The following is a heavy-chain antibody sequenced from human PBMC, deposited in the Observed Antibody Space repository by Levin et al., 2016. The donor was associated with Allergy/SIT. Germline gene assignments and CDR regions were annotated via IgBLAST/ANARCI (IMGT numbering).Heavy chain of an antibody. CDR3: ARDIMDPSMTVVERDYYYYGMDV. Sequence: GGSLRLSCTASGFALGSYWMHWVRQAPGKGLVWVSRINTDGTITNYADSVEGRFTVSRDEAKNTLYLQMNSLSAEDTAVYYCARDIMDPSMTVVERDYYYYGMDVWGQGTTVTVSS. V-gene: IGHV3-74*01. D-gene: IGHD3-22*01. CDR2: INTDGTIT. CDR1: GFALGSYW. J-gene: IGHJ6*02.